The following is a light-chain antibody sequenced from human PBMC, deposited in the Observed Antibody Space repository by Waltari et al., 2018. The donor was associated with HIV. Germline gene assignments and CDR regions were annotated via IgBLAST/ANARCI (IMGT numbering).Light chain of an antibody. Sequence: AIQLTHSPSSLPASLVDRVTITCRTSQAISTDLAWYQQKPGKPPKLLIYDASLLQRGVPPRFTGSGSGTEFTLTISSLQPEDFATYYCQHINSYPYTFGQRTKLKIK. CDR2: DAS. CDR1: QAISTD. CDR3: QHINSYPYT. J-gene: IGKJ2*01. V-gene: IGKV1-13*02.